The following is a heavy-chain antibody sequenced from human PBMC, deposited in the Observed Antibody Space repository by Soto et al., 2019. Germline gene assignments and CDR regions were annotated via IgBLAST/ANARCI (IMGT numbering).Heavy chain of an antibody. V-gene: IGHV4-59*13. J-gene: IGHJ4*02. CDR1: NGSINGYY. CDR3: ARDPLYYYDGSGVGVARPRFYY. D-gene: IGHD3-16*01. CDR2: IYNSGTT. Sequence: SETLSLTCSVSNGSINGYYWSWIREPPGKGLERVGYIYNSGTTNDDPSLKSRVTISVDTSKNQLSLRLRSVTAADTAVYYCARDPLYYYDGSGVGVARPRFYYWGQGTLGTVSS.